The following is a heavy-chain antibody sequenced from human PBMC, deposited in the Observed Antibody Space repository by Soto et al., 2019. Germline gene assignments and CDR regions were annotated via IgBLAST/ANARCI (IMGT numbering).Heavy chain of an antibody. CDR2: IYSAGTT. CDR3: AANWRGAYEGLFDL. V-gene: IGHV4-4*07. D-gene: IGHD1-1*01. J-gene: IGHJ3*01. CDR1: GCPISGYY. Sequence: QVQLRESGPGLVKPSETLSLTCNVSGCPISGYYWNWVRQPAGKGLEWIGRIYSAGTTDLNPSLKSRVSMSVDTSSNQCSLKLLSVTAADTAVYYCAANWRGAYEGLFDLWGQGTTGTVSS.